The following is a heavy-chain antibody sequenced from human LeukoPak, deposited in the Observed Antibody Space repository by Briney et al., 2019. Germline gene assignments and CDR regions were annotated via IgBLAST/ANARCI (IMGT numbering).Heavy chain of an antibody. V-gene: IGHV3-21*01. D-gene: IGHD3-16*02. Sequence: GGSLRLSCATSGFTFSNAWMNWVRQAPGKGLEWVSSISSSSSYIYYADSVKGRFTISRDNAKNSLYLQMNSLRAEDTAVYYCARDRRSSYTAIDYWGQGTLVTVSS. J-gene: IGHJ4*02. CDR2: ISSSSSYI. CDR1: GFTFSNAW. CDR3: ARDRRSSYTAIDY.